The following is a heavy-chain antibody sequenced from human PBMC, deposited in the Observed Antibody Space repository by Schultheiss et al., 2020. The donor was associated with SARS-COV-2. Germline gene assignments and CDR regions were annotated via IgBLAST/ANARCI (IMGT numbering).Heavy chain of an antibody. Sequence: ASVKVSCKASGGTFSSYAISWVRQAPGQGLEWMGWINPNSGGTNYAQKFQGRVTMTRDTSISTAYMELSRLRSDDTAVYYCARWRLPCSGGSCQKFDPWGQGTLVTVSS. J-gene: IGHJ5*02. CDR3: ARWRLPCSGGSCQKFDP. CDR2: INPNSGGT. CDR1: GGTFSSYA. D-gene: IGHD2-15*01. V-gene: IGHV1-2*02.